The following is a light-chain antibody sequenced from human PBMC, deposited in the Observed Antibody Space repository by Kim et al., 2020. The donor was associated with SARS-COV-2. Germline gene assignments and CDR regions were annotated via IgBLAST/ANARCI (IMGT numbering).Light chain of an antibody. V-gene: IGKV1-39*01. CDR2: AAS. J-gene: IGKJ2*01. CDR1: QTIRTY. Sequence: DIQMTQSPSSLSASVGDRVTITCRASQTIRTYLNWYQQKPGKAPNLLIYAASSLQSGVPSRFSGSGSGTDFTLTIGSLQPEDFATYYCQQSYKTPYTFAQGTKLEI. CDR3: QQSYKTPYT.